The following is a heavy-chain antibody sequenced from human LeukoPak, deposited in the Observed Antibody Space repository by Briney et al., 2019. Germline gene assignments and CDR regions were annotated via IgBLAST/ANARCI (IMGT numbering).Heavy chain of an antibody. Sequence: SETLSLTRTVSGDSISFNYWNWIRQPPGKGLEWIGHIDYSGSTSYNPSLKSRLTTSIDTSKDQFSLYLSSVTAADTGVYYCAKRIGSYWYWGQGTLVTVSS. CDR2: IDYSGST. V-gene: IGHV4-59*01. CDR3: AKRIGSYWY. D-gene: IGHD1-26*01. CDR1: GDSISFNY. J-gene: IGHJ4*02.